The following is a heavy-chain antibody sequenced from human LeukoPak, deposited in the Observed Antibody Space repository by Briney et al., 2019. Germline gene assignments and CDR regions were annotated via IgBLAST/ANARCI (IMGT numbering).Heavy chain of an antibody. J-gene: IGHJ6*02. D-gene: IGHD2-2*01. CDR2: ISSSGSTI. Sequence: EGSLRLSCAASGFTFSDYYMSWIRQAPGKGLEWVSYISSSGSTIYYADSVKGRFTISRDNAKNSLYLQMNSLRAEDTAVYYCARDSRIVVVPAAHYGMDVWGQGTTVTVSS. CDR1: GFTFSDYY. V-gene: IGHV3-11*01. CDR3: ARDSRIVVVPAAHYGMDV.